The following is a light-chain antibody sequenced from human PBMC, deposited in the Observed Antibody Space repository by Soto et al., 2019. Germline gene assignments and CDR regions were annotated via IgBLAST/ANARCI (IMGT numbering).Light chain of an antibody. CDR1: QTINNY. Sequence: EIVLTQSPATLSLSPGERATLSCRASQTINNYLAWYQHKPGQAPRLLIYDSSSRATGIPARFSGSGSGRDYTLTISGLEPEDFALYYCQQRANWPRTFGQGTRWIS. J-gene: IGKJ1*01. CDR2: DSS. V-gene: IGKV3-11*02. CDR3: QQRANWPRT.